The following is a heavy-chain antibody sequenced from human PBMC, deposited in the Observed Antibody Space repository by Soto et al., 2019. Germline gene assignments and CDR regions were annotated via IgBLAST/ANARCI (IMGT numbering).Heavy chain of an antibody. CDR2: ISSSSTI. D-gene: IGHD2-21*02. V-gene: IGHV3-48*02. Sequence: GGSLRLSCAASGFTFSSYSMNWVRQAPGKGLEWVSYISSSSTIYYADSVKGRFTISRDNAKNSLYLQMNSLRDEDTAVYYCARGEYCGGDCYPWYFQHWGQGTLVTVSS. CDR3: ARGEYCGGDCYPWYFQH. CDR1: GFTFSSYS. J-gene: IGHJ1*01.